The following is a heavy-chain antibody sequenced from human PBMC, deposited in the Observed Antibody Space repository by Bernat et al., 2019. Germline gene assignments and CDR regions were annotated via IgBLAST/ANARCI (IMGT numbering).Heavy chain of an antibody. J-gene: IGHJ3*02. Sequence: QLQLQESGPGLVKPPETLSLTCTVSGGSISSSSYYWGWIRQPPGKGLEWIGSIYYSGSTYYNPSLKSRVTISVDTSKNQFSLKLSSVTAADTAVYYCARLGYCSSTSCYAFDIWGQGTMVTVSS. CDR1: GGSISSSSYY. CDR3: ARLGYCSSTSCYAFDI. D-gene: IGHD2-2*01. V-gene: IGHV4-39*01. CDR2: IYYSGST.